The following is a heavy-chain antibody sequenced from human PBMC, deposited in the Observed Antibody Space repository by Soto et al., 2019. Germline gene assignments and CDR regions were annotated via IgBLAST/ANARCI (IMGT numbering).Heavy chain of an antibody. Sequence: SETLSLTCTVSGGSISSSSYYWGWIRQPPGKGLEWIGSIYYSGSTYYNPSLKSRVTISVDTSKNQFSLKLSSVSSTLTLFLQMNSLRVEDTAVYYCAMDLYGGSSRFDYWGQGTLVTVSS. CDR1: GGSISSSSYY. CDR2: IYYSGST. V-gene: IGHV4-39*01. J-gene: IGHJ4*02. CDR3: NSLRVEDTAVYYCAMDLYGGSSRFDY. D-gene: IGHD2-15*01.